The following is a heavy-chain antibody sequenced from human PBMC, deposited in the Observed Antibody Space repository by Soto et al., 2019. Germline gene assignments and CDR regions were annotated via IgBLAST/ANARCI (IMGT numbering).Heavy chain of an antibody. CDR2: IVPLLRIT. Sequence: QVQLVQSGAEVKKPGASLRVSCETSGDTSTIYTITWVRQAPGQGLQWMGRIVPLLRITNYAQEFQGRLTITADSSTSSAHLELVSLTSEDTAVYYCATDKFGAGRVGVHSWGQGTLVIVSS. J-gene: IGHJ5*02. CDR3: ATDKFGAGRVGVHS. D-gene: IGHD3-10*01. V-gene: IGHV1-69*08. CDR1: GDTSTIYT.